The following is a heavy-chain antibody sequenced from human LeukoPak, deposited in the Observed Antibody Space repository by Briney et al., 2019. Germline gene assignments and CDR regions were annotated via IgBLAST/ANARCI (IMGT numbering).Heavy chain of an antibody. J-gene: IGHJ4*02. V-gene: IGHV4-59*08. CDR1: GGSISTYS. CDR2: IYYSGTP. CDR3: ARFDSSGYYVDY. Sequence: WETLSLTCTVSGGSISTYSWSWIRQPPGKGLEWFGYIYYSGTPNYNSSLKSRVTISVDTSKNQFSLKLSSVTAADTAVYYCARFDSSGYYVDYWGQGTLVTVSS. D-gene: IGHD3-22*01.